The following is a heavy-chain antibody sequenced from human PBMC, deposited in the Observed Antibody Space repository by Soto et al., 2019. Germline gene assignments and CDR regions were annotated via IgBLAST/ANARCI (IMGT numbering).Heavy chain of an antibody. J-gene: IGHJ5*02. V-gene: IGHV4-59*08. CDR3: ARFLTPRWFGEPKIGRGWFDP. CDR2: IYYSGST. D-gene: IGHD3-10*01. CDR1: GGSISSYY. Sequence: QVQLQESGPGLVKPSETLSLTCTVSGGSISSYYWSWIRQPPGKGLEWIGYIYYSGSTNYNPSLKSRVTISVDTSKNQFSLKLSSVPAADTAVYYCARFLTPRWFGEPKIGRGWFDPWGQGTLVTVCS.